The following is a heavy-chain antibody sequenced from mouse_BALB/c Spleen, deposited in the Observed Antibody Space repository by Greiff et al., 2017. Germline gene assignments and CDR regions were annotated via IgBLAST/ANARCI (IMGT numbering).Heavy chain of an antibody. V-gene: IGHV5-9-4*01. CDR3: ARDNYGPFDY. D-gene: IGHD1-1*02. Sequence: DVHLVESGGGLVKPGGSLKLSCAASGFTFSSYAMSWVRQSPEKRLEWVAEISSGGSYTYYPDTVTGRFTISRDNAKNTLYLEMSSLRSEDTAMYYCARDNYGPFDYWGQGTTLTVSS. CDR2: ISSGGSYT. CDR1: GFTFSSYA. J-gene: IGHJ2*01.